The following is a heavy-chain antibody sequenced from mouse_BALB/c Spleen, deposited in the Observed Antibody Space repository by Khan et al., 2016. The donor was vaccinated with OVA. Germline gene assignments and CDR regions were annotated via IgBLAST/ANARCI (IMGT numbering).Heavy chain of an antibody. Sequence: QVQLKQSGAELARPGASVKLSCTASGYTFTDYYINWVKQRTGQGLEWIGEISPGSGDTSYNERFMGKATLTADNSSSTAYMQLSSLTSEASAVYFCARRNYFGYTFAYWGQGTLVTVSA. CDR1: GYTFTDYY. D-gene: IGHD1-2*01. CDR3: ARRNYFGYTFAY. V-gene: IGHV1-77*01. CDR2: ISPGSGDT. J-gene: IGHJ3*01.